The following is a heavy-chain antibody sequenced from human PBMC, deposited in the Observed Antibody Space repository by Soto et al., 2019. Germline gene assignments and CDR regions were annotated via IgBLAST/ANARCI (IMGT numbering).Heavy chain of an antibody. J-gene: IGHJ4*02. V-gene: IGHV1-69*06. CDR2: IIPIFGTA. Sequence: SVRVSCKASGGTFSSYAISWVRQAPGQGLEWMGGIIPIFGTANYAQKFQGRVTITADKSTSTAYMELSSLRSEDTAVYYCARSPKNYYDILTGYYSGIYFDYWGQGTLVTVSS. CDR1: GGTFSSYA. CDR3: ARSPKNYYDILTGYYSGIYFDY. D-gene: IGHD3-9*01.